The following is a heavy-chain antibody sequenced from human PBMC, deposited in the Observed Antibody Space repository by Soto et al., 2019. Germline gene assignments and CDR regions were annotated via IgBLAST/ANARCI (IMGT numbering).Heavy chain of an antibody. J-gene: IGHJ4*02. CDR2: INPILSLS. CDR1: GDTFNFYS. D-gene: IGHD3-10*01. Sequence: QVQLVQSGAEVKKPGSSVRVSCKASGDTFNFYSINWVRQAPGLGLEWMGRINPILSLSNYAPRFQGRVTMPADKSTTTAYMELSSLRSEDTAMYYCASSYGSGYRAFDSWGQGALVTVSS. CDR3: ASSYGSGYRAFDS. V-gene: IGHV1-69*02.